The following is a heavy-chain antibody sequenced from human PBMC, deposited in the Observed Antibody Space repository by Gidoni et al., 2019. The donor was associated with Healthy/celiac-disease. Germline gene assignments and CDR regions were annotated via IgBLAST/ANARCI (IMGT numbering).Heavy chain of an antibody. J-gene: IGHJ4*02. CDR2: SSWSGVST. Sequence: EVQLLESGEGLVQPGGSLRLSCAASGFTFSSYAMSVVRQAPGKGLEWVSVSSWSGVSTYYADSVKGRFTIYRDNSKNTLYLQMNSLRAEETAVYYCAKDRDSSSWYTLDYWGQGTLVTVSS. D-gene: IGHD6-13*01. V-gene: IGHV3-23*01. CDR3: AKDRDSSSWYTLDY. CDR1: GFTFSSYA.